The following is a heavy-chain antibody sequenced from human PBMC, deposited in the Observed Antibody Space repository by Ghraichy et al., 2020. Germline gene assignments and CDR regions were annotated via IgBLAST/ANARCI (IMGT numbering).Heavy chain of an antibody. J-gene: IGHJ4*02. D-gene: IGHD2-2*01. Sequence: GGSLRLSCAASGFTFSDYYMSWIRQAPGKGLEWVSYISSSGSTIYYADSVKGRFTISRDNAKNSLYLQMNSLRAEDTAVYYWARDLGPPCSSTSCYFFWGQGTLVTVSS. CDR3: ARDLGPPCSSTSCYFF. V-gene: IGHV3-11*01. CDR2: ISSSGSTI. CDR1: GFTFSDYY.